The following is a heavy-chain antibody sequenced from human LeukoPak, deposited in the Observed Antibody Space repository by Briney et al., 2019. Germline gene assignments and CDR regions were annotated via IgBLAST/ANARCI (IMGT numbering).Heavy chain of an antibody. J-gene: IGHJ4*02. D-gene: IGHD3-22*01. V-gene: IGHV3-23*01. CDR1: GITLSNYG. CDR3: AKRGVVIRVILVGFHKEAYYFDS. Sequence: GSLRLSCVVSGITLSNYGMSWVRQAPGKGLEWVAGISGSGGSTNYADSVKGRFTISRDNPKNTLYLQMNSLRAEDTAVYFCAKRGVVIRVILVGFHKEAYYFDSWGQGALVTVSS. CDR2: ISGSGGST.